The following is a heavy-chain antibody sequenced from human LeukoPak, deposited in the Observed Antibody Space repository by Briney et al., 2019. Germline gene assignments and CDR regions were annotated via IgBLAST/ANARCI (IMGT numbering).Heavy chain of an antibody. Sequence: GGSLRLSCAASGFTFDDYAMHWVRQAPGKGLEWVSGISWNSGSIGYADSVKGRFTISRDNAKNSLYLHMNSLRAEDTAVYYCAREQDFQHWGQGTLVTVSS. J-gene: IGHJ1*01. CDR3: AREQDFQH. V-gene: IGHV3-9*01. CDR2: ISWNSGSI. CDR1: GFTFDDYA.